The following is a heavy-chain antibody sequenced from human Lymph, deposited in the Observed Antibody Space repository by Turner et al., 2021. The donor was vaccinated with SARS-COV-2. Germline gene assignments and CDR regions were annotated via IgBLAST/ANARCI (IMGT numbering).Heavy chain of an antibody. D-gene: IGHD5-18*01. J-gene: IGHJ6*02. CDR3: ARDLDTAGGMDV. CDR1: GITVSSNY. Sequence: EVQLVESGGGLVQPGGSLRLSCAASGITVSSNYMTWVRQAPGKGLEWVSVIYSGGSTYYADSVKGRFTISRHNSNNTLYLQRNSLRAEDTAVYYCARDLDTAGGMDVWGQGTTVTVSS. V-gene: IGHV3-53*04. CDR2: IYSGGST.